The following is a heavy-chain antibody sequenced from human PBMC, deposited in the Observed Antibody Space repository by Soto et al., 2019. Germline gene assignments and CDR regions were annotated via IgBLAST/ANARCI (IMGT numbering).Heavy chain of an antibody. CDR3: AKALGDSGSYSLIDY. V-gene: IGHV3-23*01. Sequence: EVQLLESGGGLVQPGGSLRLSCAASGFTFNSYAMNWVRQAPGKGLEWVSSIGGSDDTTYYADSVKGQFSISRDNSKTTLYLQMDSLRAEDTAVYYCAKALGDSGSYSLIDYWGQGTLVTVSS. CDR1: GFTFNSYA. D-gene: IGHD3-10*01. J-gene: IGHJ4*02. CDR2: IGGSDDTT.